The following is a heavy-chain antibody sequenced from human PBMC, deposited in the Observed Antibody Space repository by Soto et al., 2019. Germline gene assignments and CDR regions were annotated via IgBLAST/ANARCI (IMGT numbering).Heavy chain of an antibody. CDR3: ARVRGSTGTTSHYYYGMDV. V-gene: IGHV1-18*01. J-gene: IGHJ6*02. CDR2: ISAYNGNT. D-gene: IGHD1-7*01. Sequence: QVQLVQSGAEVKKPGASVKVSCKASGYTFTSYGISWVRQAPGQGLEWMGWISAYNGNTNYAQKLQGRVTMTTDTSTCTAYMALRSLRSDDTAVYYCARVRGSTGTTSHYYYGMDVWGQGTTVTVSS. CDR1: GYTFTSYG.